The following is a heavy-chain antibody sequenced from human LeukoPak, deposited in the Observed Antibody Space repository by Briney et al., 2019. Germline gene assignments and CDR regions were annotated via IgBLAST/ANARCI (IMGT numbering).Heavy chain of an antibody. Sequence: GASVKVSCKTSGYTFTNFYMHWVRQAPGQGLEWMGIINPSGANTGYAQKFQGRVTMTRDTSTSTVYMELSRLRSDDTAVYYCARVGYYESSGYYEYWGQGTLVTVSS. CDR1: GYTFTNFY. J-gene: IGHJ4*02. CDR2: INPSGANT. CDR3: ARVGYYESSGYYEY. D-gene: IGHD3-22*01. V-gene: IGHV1-46*01.